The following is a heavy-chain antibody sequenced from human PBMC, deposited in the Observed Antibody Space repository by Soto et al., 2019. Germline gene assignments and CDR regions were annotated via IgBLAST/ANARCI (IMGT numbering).Heavy chain of an antibody. CDR2: ISRDGSHK. CDR3: ARSRNSAVADSFDF. CDR1: GFIFRNYA. J-gene: IGHJ4*02. Sequence: GGSLRLSCAASGFIFRNYAIHWVRQAPGKGLEWVAVISRDGSHKYHLDSVKGRFTISRDNSKDTVNLLMNSLRDDDSAMYYCARSRNSAVADSFDFWGQGTLVTVSS. V-gene: IGHV3-30*04. D-gene: IGHD1-26*01.